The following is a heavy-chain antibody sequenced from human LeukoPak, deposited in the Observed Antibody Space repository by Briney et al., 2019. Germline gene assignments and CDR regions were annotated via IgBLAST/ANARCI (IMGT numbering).Heavy chain of an antibody. CDR1: GFTFSSYW. J-gene: IGHJ4*02. V-gene: IGHV3-7*01. CDR3: ARAEAGGLLWFGELPDY. D-gene: IGHD3-10*01. Sequence: GGSLRLSCAASGFTFSSYWMSWVRQAPGKGLEWVANIKQDGSEKYYVDSVKGRFTISRDNAKNSLYLQMNSLRAEDTAVYYCARAEAGGLLWFGELPDYWGQGTLVTVSS. CDR2: IKQDGSEK.